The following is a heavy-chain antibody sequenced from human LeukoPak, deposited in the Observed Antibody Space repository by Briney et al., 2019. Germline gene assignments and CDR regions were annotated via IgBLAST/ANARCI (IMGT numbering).Heavy chain of an antibody. Sequence: SDTLSLTCSVSGDSIRSTTIWGWIRPSPGVGLEWIASTSHAGISYYNPSLGSRVTVSADSSKKQFSLRLSSVTAADTAVYFCARRGGHSWDVGNWFDPWGQGTPVTVSS. CDR2: TSHAGIS. J-gene: IGHJ5*02. D-gene: IGHD6-13*01. CDR3: ARRGGHSWDVGNWFDP. V-gene: IGHV4-39*01. CDR1: GDSIRSTTI.